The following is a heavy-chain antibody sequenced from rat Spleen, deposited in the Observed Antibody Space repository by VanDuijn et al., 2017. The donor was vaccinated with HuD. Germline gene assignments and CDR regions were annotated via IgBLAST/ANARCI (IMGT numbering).Heavy chain of an antibody. CDR2: ILYDGSNT. CDR3: TTISGSPAY. CDR1: GFTFSDFD. D-gene: IGHD4-3*01. Sequence: EVQLVESGGGLVQPGRSMKLSCAASGFTFSDFDMAWVRQAPTKGLEWVAAILYDGSNTYYRDSVKGRFTVSRDNAKSTLYLQMNSLRSEDTATYYCTTISGSPAYWGQGTLVTVSS. V-gene: IGHV5S10*01. J-gene: IGHJ3*01.